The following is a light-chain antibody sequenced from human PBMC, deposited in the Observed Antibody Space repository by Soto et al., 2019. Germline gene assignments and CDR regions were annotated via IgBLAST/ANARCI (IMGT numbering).Light chain of an antibody. CDR1: QSFRSSY. Sequence: EIVLTQSPGTLSLSPGERATLSCRASQSFRSSYLTWYHQKPGQAPRLLIFGASSRATGTPDRISGSGSGTDYTLTINRLETEDFGVYYCQQYGDSVFTFGPGTTVEIK. CDR2: GAS. V-gene: IGKV3-20*01. CDR3: QQYGDSVFT. J-gene: IGKJ3*01.